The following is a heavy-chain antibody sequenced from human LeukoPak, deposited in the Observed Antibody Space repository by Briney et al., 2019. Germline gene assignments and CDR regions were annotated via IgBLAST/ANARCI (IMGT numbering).Heavy chain of an antibody. CDR2: ISAYNDNT. CDR1: GYMFSTYG. J-gene: IGHJ4*02. V-gene: IGHV1-18*01. Sequence: ASVKVSCKASGYMFSTYGISWVRQAPGQGLEWMGWISAYNDNTNFAQKFQGRVTMTTDTSTSTVYMELRSLRSGDTAVYYCARNPLWGATVGYYFDYWGQGTLVTVSS. D-gene: IGHD3-16*01. CDR3: ARNPLWGATVGYYFDY.